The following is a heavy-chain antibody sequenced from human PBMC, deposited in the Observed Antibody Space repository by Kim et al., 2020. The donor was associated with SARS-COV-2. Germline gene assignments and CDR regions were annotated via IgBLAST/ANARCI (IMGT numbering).Heavy chain of an antibody. CDR2: IIPLYKTI. Sequence: SVKVSCKASGDTFSSFALNWVRQTPGQGLEWMGVIIPLYKTINYAQKFQDRVTITEDASTSTVYLELASLRSDDTAVYYCATHIPYCNKHFDSWGQGTLVTVSS. CDR3: ATHIPYCNKHFDS. CDR1: GDTFSSFA. J-gene: IGHJ4*02. D-gene: IGHD1-26*01. V-gene: IGHV1-69*13.